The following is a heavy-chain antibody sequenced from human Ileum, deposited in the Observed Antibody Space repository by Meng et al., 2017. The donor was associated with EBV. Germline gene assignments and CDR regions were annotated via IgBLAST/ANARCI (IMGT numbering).Heavy chain of an antibody. J-gene: IGHJ4*02. V-gene: IGHV4-4*02. CDR2: IHHSGNT. D-gene: IGHD2-15*01. Sequence: QVQLQESGPGLVKPSETLSLTCAVSGGSISSWWCWVRQPPGKGLEWIGEIHHSGNTNYNPSLKSRVTISVDKSKNQFSLKLTSVTAADTAVYYCARNGGYDQDCWEQGTLGTVVS. CDR1: GGSISSW. CDR3: ARNGGYDQDC.